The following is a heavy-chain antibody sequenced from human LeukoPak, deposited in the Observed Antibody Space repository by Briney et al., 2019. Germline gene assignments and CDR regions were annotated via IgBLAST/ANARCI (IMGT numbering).Heavy chain of an antibody. CDR3: ARDYCSGGSCYSCYY. V-gene: IGHV1-8*01. Sequence: GASVKVPCKASGYTFTSYDINWVRRATGQGLEWMGWMNPNSGNTGYAQKFQGRVTMTRNTSISTAYMELSSLRSEDTAVYYCARDYCSGGSCYSCYYWGQGTLVTVSS. CDR1: GYTFTSYD. D-gene: IGHD2-15*01. CDR2: MNPNSGNT. J-gene: IGHJ4*02.